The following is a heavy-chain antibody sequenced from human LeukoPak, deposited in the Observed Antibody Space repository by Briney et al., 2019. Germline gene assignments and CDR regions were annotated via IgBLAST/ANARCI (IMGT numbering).Heavy chain of an antibody. V-gene: IGHV3-21*01. CDR2: ISSSSSYI. D-gene: IGHD6-13*01. CDR3: ARLWSSSWFDY. CDR1: GFTFSSYS. J-gene: IGHJ4*02. Sequence: GGSLRLSCAASGFTFSSYSMNWVRQAPGQGLEWVSSISSSSSYIYYADSVKGRFTISRDNAKNSLYLQMNSLRAEDTAVYYCARLWSSSWFDYWGQGTLVTVSS.